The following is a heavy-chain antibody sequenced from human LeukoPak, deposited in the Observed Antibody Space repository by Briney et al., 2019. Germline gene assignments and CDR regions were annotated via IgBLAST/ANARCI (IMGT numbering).Heavy chain of an antibody. Sequence: TLSLTCTVSGFSISSGYYWGWIRQPAGKGLEWIGRIYTSGSTNYNPSLKSRVTISVDTSKNQFSLKLSSVTAADTAVYYCARDRREMARAFDIWGQGTMVTVSS. J-gene: IGHJ3*02. CDR2: IYTSGST. D-gene: IGHD5-24*01. CDR3: ARDRREMARAFDI. V-gene: IGHV4-61*02. CDR1: GFSISSGYY.